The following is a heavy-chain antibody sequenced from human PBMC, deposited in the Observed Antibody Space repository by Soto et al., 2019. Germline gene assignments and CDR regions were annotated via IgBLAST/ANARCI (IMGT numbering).Heavy chain of an antibody. D-gene: IGHD3-22*01. CDR3: AGGISDYYDSSGYYAY. CDR1: GFTFTTYT. Sequence: GGSLRLSCAASGFTFTTYTMNWVRQAPGKGLEWVSSINTDSTYIYYADSVEGRFTISRDNAKNSLFLQMNSLRAEDTAVYYCAGGISDYYDSSGYYAYWGQGTLVTVSS. CDR2: INTDSTYI. J-gene: IGHJ4*02. V-gene: IGHV3-21*01.